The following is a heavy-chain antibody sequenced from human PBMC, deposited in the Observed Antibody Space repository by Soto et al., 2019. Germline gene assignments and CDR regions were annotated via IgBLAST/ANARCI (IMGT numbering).Heavy chain of an antibody. V-gene: IGHV1-3*01. J-gene: IGHJ5*02. CDR3: ARTTIFQRGWFDP. D-gene: IGHD3-3*01. Sequence: ASVKLSCKASGYTFTSYAMHWVRQAPGQRLEWMGWINAGNGNTKYSQKFQGRVTITRDTSASTAYMELSSLRSEDTAVYYCARTTIFQRGWFDPRGQGTLVTVSS. CDR2: INAGNGNT. CDR1: GYTFTSYA.